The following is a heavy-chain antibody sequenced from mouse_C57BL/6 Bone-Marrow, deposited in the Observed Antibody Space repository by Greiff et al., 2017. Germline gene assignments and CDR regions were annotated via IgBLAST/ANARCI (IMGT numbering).Heavy chain of an antibody. J-gene: IGHJ2*01. CDR2: INPNNGGT. V-gene: IGHV1-22*01. CDR3: AAYYSKGYFDY. D-gene: IGHD2-5*01. CDR1: GYTFTDYN. Sequence: EVKLEESGPELVKPGASVKMSCKASGYTFTDYNMHWVKQSHGKSLEWIGYINPNNGGTSYNQKFKGKATLTVNKSSSTAYMELRSLTSEDSAVYYCAAYYSKGYFDYWGQGTTLTVSS.